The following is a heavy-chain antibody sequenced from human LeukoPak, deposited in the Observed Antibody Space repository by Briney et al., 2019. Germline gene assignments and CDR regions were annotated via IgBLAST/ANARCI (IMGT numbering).Heavy chain of an antibody. CDR1: GFTFSSYG. CDR3: AKGRYSSSWTKGHYFDY. Sequence: GGSLRLSCAASGFTFSSYGMSWVRQAPGKGLECVSATSGSGGSTYYADSVEGRFTISRDNSKNTLYLQMNSLRAEDTAVYYCAKGRYSSSWTKGHYFDYWGQGTLVTVYS. J-gene: IGHJ4*02. D-gene: IGHD6-13*01. V-gene: IGHV3-23*01. CDR2: TSGSGGST.